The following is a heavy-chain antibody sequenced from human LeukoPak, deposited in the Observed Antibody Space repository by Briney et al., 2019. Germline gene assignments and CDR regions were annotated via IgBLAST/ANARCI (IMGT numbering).Heavy chain of an antibody. Sequence: ASVKVSCKASGGTFSSYAISWVRQAPGQGLEWMGGIIPIFGTANYAQKFQGRVTITADKSTSTAYMELSSLRPEDTAVYYCALGVEGPFDYWGQGTLVTVSS. CDR2: IIPIFGTA. J-gene: IGHJ4*02. CDR3: ALGVEGPFDY. CDR1: GGTFSSYA. D-gene: IGHD2-15*01. V-gene: IGHV1-69*06.